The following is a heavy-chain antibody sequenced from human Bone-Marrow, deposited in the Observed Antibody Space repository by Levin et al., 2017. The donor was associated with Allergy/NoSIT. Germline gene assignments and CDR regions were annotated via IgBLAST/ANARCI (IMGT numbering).Heavy chain of an antibody. CDR2: IVVGSGNT. V-gene: IGHV1-58*02. CDR1: GFTFTSSA. CDR3: AAGGMGDYDILTGYYDYYMDV. Sequence: ASVKVSCKASGFTFTSSAMQWVRQARGQRLEWIGWIVVGSGNTNYAQKFQERVTITRDMSTSTAYMELSSLRSEDTAVYYCAAGGMGDYDILTGYYDYYMDVWGKGTTVTVSS. J-gene: IGHJ6*03. D-gene: IGHD3-9*01.